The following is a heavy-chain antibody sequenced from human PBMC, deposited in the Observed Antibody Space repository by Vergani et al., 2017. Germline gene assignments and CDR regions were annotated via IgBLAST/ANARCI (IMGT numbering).Heavy chain of an antibody. V-gene: IGHV1-2*02. D-gene: IGHD2-8*01. J-gene: IGHJ6*03. CDR3: ARGDIVLMVYALPYYYYMDV. CDR2: INPNSGGT. CDR1: GGTFSSYA. Sequence: QVQLVQSGAEVKKPGSSVKVSCKASGGTFSSYAISWVRQAPGQGLEWMGWINPNSGGTNYAQKFQGRVTMTRDTSNSTAYMELSRRRSDDTAVYYCARGDIVLMVYALPYYYYMDVWGKGTTVTVSS.